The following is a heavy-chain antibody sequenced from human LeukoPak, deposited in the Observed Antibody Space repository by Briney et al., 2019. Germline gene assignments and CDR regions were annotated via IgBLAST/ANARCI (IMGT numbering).Heavy chain of an antibody. J-gene: IGHJ3*02. CDR2: IRYDGSNK. CDR3: AKVRYYDFWSGYPPDAFDI. CDR1: GFTFSSYG. V-gene: IGHV3-30*02. Sequence: GGSLKLSCAASGFTFSSYGMHWVRRAPGKGLEGVAFIRYDGSNKYYADSVKGRFTISRDNSKNTLYLQMNSLRAEGTAVYYCAKVRYYDFWSGYPPDAFDIWGQGTMVTVSS. D-gene: IGHD3-3*01.